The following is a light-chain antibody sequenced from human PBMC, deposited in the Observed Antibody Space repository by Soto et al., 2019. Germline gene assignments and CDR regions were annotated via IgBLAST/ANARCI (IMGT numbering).Light chain of an antibody. CDR1: SGHSDYA. CDR3: QTWDTGIL. CDR2: LNSDGSH. J-gene: IGLJ2*01. V-gene: IGLV4-69*01. Sequence: QLVLTQSPSASASLGASVKLTCTLSSGHSDYAIAWHQQQPKKGPRYLMKLNSDGSHNKGDGIPDRFSGSSSGAERYLTISSLQSEDEADYYCQTWDTGILFGGGTKLTVL.